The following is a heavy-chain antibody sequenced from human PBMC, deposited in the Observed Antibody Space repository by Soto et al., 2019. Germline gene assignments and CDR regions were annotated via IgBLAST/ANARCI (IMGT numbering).Heavy chain of an antibody. CDR1: GYTFTDSH. J-gene: IGHJ4*02. CDR3: ERVPPRYFTSSPEGAGL. Sequence: QVQLVQSGAELRKPGSSVKVSCKASGYTFTDSHIHWVRQASGQGLEWLGWINPKSGDTYYTKKLQGRFTMTRAMSISTAYLDLANLTSDDTAVYYCERVPPRYFTSSPEGAGLWGQGTLVTVSS. D-gene: IGHD2-21*01. V-gene: IGHV1-2*02. CDR2: INPKSGDT.